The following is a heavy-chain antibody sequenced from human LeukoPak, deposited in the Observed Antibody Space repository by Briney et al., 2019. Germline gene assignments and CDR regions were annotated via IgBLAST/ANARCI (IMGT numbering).Heavy chain of an antibody. D-gene: IGHD3-22*01. CDR2: IKQDGSEK. CDR1: EFSFSDYW. J-gene: IGHJ4*02. Sequence: GGSLRLSCAGSEFSFSDYWMHWVRQAPGKGLEWVANIKQDGSEKDYVASVKGRFTISRDNARNSMYLQMNSLRAEDTAVYYCARALRDSSCYRYFDYWGQGTLVTVSS. CDR3: ARALRDSSCYRYFDY. V-gene: IGHV3-7*01.